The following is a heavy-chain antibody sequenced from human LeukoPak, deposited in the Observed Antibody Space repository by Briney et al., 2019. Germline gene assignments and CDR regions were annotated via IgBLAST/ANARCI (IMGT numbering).Heavy chain of an antibody. Sequence: SQTLSLTCAISGDSVSSNSGAWNWIRQSPSRGLEWLGRTYYRSKWSNDYAVSVKGRIMINPDTSKNQFSLQLTSVTPEDTAVYYCVRDNKGIAVSAAFDIWGQGTMVTVSS. V-gene: IGHV6-1*01. D-gene: IGHD6-19*01. CDR1: GDSVSSNSGA. J-gene: IGHJ3*02. CDR2: TYYRSKWSN. CDR3: VRDNKGIAVSAAFDI.